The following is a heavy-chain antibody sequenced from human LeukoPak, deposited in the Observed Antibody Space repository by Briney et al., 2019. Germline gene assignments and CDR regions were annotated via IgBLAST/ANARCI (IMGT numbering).Heavy chain of an antibody. Sequence: GASVKVSCKASGGTFSSYAISWVRQAPGQGLEWMGGIIPIFGTANYAQKFQGRVTITTDESTSTAYMELSSLRSEDTAVYYCARPYMVRGRVDAFDIWGQGTMVTVSS. J-gene: IGHJ3*02. CDR3: ARPYMVRGRVDAFDI. D-gene: IGHD3-10*01. V-gene: IGHV1-69*05. CDR1: GGTFSSYA. CDR2: IIPIFGTA.